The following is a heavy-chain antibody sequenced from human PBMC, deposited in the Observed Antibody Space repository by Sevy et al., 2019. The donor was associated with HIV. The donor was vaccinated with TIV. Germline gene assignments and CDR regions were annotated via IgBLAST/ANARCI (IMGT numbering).Heavy chain of an antibody. V-gene: IGHV3-30-3*01. CDR1: GFTLSSYA. D-gene: IGHD2-15*01. J-gene: IGHJ4*02. CDR3: AREYCSGGSCYGGTDY. CDR2: ISYDGSNK. Sequence: GGSLRLSCAASGFTLSSYAMHWVRQAPGKGLEWVAVISYDGSNKYYADSVKGRFTISRDNSKNTLYLQMNSLRAEDTAVYYCAREYCSGGSCYGGTDYWGQGTLVTVSS.